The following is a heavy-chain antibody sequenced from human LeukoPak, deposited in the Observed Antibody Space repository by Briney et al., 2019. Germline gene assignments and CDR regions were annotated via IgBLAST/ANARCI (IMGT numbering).Heavy chain of an antibody. D-gene: IGHD5/OR15-5a*01. V-gene: IGHV3-43*02. Sequence: HAGGSLRLSCAASGFTFHNYAIHWVRQAPGKGLEWVSLTSGDGITTYFADSVKGRFTISRDNSKSSLFLQMNSLRTEDTALYYCARDHVYGGADYWGQGTLVTVSS. CDR3: ARDHVYGGADY. CDR1: GFTFHNYA. CDR2: TSGDGITT. J-gene: IGHJ4*02.